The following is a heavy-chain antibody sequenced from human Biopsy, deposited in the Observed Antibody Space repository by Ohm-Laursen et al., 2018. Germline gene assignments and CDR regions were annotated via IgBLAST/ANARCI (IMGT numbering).Heavy chain of an antibody. Sequence: ASVKVSCNAPGGTFSNYGVNWVRQAPGQGLEWLGGNIPILGTGNYAQKFQDRVTVAADTSTSTATMELRSLRSNDTAVYYCATKLTGYFHHWGQGTLVIVSS. CDR1: GGTFSNYG. J-gene: IGHJ1*01. D-gene: IGHD3-9*01. CDR2: NIPILGTG. CDR3: ATKLTGYFHH. V-gene: IGHV1-69*06.